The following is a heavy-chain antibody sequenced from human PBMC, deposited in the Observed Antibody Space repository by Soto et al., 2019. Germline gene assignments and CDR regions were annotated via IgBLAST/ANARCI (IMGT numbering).Heavy chain of an antibody. D-gene: IGHD3-10*01. CDR2: IYYSGST. Sequence: SETLSLTCTVSGGSISSYYWSWIRQPPGKGLEWIGYIYYSGSTNYNPSLKSRVTISVDTSKNQFSLKLSSVTAADTAVYYCARYFDYYGSGSYYNGGSVYLDYWGQGTLVTVSS. CDR3: ARYFDYYGSGSYYNGGSVYLDY. CDR1: GGSISSYY. J-gene: IGHJ4*02. V-gene: IGHV4-59*01.